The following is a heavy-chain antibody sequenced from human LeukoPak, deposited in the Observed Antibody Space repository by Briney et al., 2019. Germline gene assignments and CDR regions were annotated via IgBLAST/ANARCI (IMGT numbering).Heavy chain of an antibody. CDR1: GFTFSNAW. J-gene: IGHJ4*02. D-gene: IGHD2-21*02. Sequence: PGGSLRLSCAASGFTFSNAWMSWVRQAPGKGLEWAGRIKSKTDGGTTDYAAPVKGRFTISRDDSKNTLYLQMNSLKTEDTAVYYCTRLRGEKASGDYWGQGTLVTVSS. CDR3: TRLRGEKASGDY. V-gene: IGHV3-15*01. CDR2: IKSKTDGGTT.